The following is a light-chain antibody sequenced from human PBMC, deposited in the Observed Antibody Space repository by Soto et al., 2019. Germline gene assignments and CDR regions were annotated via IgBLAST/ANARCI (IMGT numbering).Light chain of an antibody. Sequence: EIVLTQSPANLSLSPGERATLSCRASQSVSSYLAWYQQKPGQAPRLLIYDASNRATGIPARFSGSGSGTDFTLTISSLEPEDFAVYYCQQRSNWPPLSTFGQGTKLEIK. CDR3: QQRSNWPPLST. J-gene: IGKJ2*01. CDR2: DAS. CDR1: QSVSSY. V-gene: IGKV3-11*01.